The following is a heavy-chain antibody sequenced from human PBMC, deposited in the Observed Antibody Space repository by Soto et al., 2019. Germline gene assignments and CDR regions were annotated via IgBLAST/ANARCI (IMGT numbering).Heavy chain of an antibody. CDR3: ARLGGIAALGSPSYYNWFDP. J-gene: IGHJ5*02. CDR1: GYTFTNYW. V-gene: IGHV5-51*01. D-gene: IGHD6-13*01. Sequence: GESLKISCKAFGYTFTNYWIGWVRQMPGKGLEWLGTIYPGNSDTKYSPSFQGQVTISADMSINTAYLQWNSLQASDTAMYYCARLGGIAALGSPSYYNWFDPWGQGALVTVSS. CDR2: IYPGNSDT.